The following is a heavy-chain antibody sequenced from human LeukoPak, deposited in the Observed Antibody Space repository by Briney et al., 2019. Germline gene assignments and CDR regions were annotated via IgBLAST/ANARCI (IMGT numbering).Heavy chain of an antibody. CDR1: GGSFSGYY. J-gene: IGHJ4*02. V-gene: IGHV4-34*01. CDR3: ASLMNGDYGYYFDY. CDR2: INHSGST. Sequence: PSETLSLTCAVYGGSFSGYYWSWIRQPPGKGLEWIGEINHSGSTNYNPSLKSRVTISVDTSKNQFSLKLSYVTAADTAVYYCASLMNGDYGYYFDYWGQGTLVTVSS. D-gene: IGHD4-17*01.